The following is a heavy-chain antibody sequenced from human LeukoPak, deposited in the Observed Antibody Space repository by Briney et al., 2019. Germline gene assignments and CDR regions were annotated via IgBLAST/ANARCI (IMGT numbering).Heavy chain of an antibody. D-gene: IGHD3-22*01. V-gene: IGHV3-23*01. Sequence: PGGSLRFSCAASGFTFRNYAMSWVRQAPGKGLEWVSSISYTGGSPYYADSVEGRFTISRDNSKKTLDLQMNSLRSEDTAVYYCAKAAVLGDSSNYCFSFAAFDMWGQGTMVTVSS. J-gene: IGHJ3*02. CDR3: AKAAVLGDSSNYCFSFAAFDM. CDR1: GFTFRNYA. CDR2: ISYTGGSP.